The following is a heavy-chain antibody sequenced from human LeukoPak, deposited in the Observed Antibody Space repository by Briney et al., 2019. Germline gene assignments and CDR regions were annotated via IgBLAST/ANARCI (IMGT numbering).Heavy chain of an antibody. CDR2: INPSGGST. D-gene: IGHD2-21*02. CDR1: GYTFTSYY. Sequence: ASVTVPCKASGYTFTSYYMHWVRQTPGQGLGWMGLINPSGGSTSYAQKFQGRVTMTRDTSTSTVYMELSSLRSEDTAVYYCAISGYCGGDCYAFDIWGQGTMVTVSS. J-gene: IGHJ3*02. V-gene: IGHV1-46*01. CDR3: AISGYCGGDCYAFDI.